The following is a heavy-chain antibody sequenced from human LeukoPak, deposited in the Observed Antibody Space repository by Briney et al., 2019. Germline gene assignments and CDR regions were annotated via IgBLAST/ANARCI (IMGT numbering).Heavy chain of an antibody. Sequence: GGSLRLSCTASRFTFSDYYMSWIRQAPGKGLEWVSYISSTGTTIYYADSVRGRFTISRDNAKNSLYLQMNSLRAEDTAVYYCARDSMTSLTYWDYWGQVTLVTVSS. CDR2: ISSTGTTI. V-gene: IGHV3-11*01. D-gene: IGHD4-11*01. CDR1: RFTFSDYY. J-gene: IGHJ4*02. CDR3: ARDSMTSLTYWDY.